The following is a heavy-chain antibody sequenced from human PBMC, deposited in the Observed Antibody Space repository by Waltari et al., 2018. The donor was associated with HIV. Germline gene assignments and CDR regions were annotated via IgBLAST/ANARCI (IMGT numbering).Heavy chain of an antibody. Sequence: QVQLQESGPGLVKPSQTLSLTCTVSGGSISSGNYYWRWIRQPAGKGLEWIGRIYTSGVTNYNPSRKSRVTISVDTSKNQFSLKLGSVTAADTAIYYCARDGWFGVKDAFDIWGQGTMVIVSS. CDR2: IYTSGVT. CDR1: GGSISSGNYY. V-gene: IGHV4-61*02. CDR3: ARDGWFGVKDAFDI. D-gene: IGHD3-10*01. J-gene: IGHJ3*02.